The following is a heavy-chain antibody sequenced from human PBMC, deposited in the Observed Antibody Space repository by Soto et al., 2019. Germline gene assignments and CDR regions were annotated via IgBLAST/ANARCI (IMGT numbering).Heavy chain of an antibody. Sequence: GSLRLSCAASGFTLRGYWMHWVRQAPGKGLVWVSRINSDGSNTGYADSVKGRFTVSRDNAKNTLNLQMSSLRAEDTAIYFCARASCGGDCYSGIDYWGQGTLVTVSS. CDR3: ARASCGGDCYSGIDY. D-gene: IGHD2-21*02. V-gene: IGHV3-74*01. J-gene: IGHJ4*02. CDR2: INSDGSNT. CDR1: GFTLRGYW.